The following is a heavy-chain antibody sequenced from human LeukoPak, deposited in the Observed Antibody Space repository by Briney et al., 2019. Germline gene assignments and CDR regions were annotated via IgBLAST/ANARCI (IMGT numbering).Heavy chain of an antibody. CDR1: GFTFSSYA. CDR2: ISGSGGST. Sequence: GGSLRLSCAASGFTFSSYAMSWVRQAPGKGLEWVSAISGSGGSTYYADSVKGRFTISRDNSKNTLYLQINSLRAEDTAVYYCAKAQAVAGGRWFDPWGQGTLVTVSS. J-gene: IGHJ5*02. D-gene: IGHD6-19*01. CDR3: AKAQAVAGGRWFDP. V-gene: IGHV3-23*01.